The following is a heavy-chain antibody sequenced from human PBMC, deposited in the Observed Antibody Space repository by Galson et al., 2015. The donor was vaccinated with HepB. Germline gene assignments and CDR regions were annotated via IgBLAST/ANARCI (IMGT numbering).Heavy chain of an antibody. J-gene: IGHJ5*02. V-gene: IGHV3-23*01. CDR2: ISGSGGST. CDR1: GFTFSSYA. CDR3: AKDGTYYYGSGSYEGGWFDP. D-gene: IGHD3-10*01. Sequence: SLRLSCAASGFTFSSYAMSWVRQAPGKGLEWVSAISGSGGSTYYADSVKGRFTISRDNSKNTLYLQMNSLRAEDTAVYYCAKDGTYYYGSGSYEGGWFDPWGQGTLVTVSS.